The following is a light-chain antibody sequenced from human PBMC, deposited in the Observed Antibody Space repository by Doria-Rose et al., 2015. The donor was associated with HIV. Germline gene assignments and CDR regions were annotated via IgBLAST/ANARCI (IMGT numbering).Light chain of an antibody. CDR3: HQYGTSWT. Sequence: EIVMTQSPGTLSLSPGERATLSCSASQSFSNTYLAWYQQKPGQAPSLLIYDGSTRATGIPDRFSASGSGTDFTLTINRLEPEDFALYYCHQYGTSWTFGQGTKVEI. CDR1: QSFSNTY. J-gene: IGKJ1*01. CDR2: DGS. V-gene: IGKV3-20*01.